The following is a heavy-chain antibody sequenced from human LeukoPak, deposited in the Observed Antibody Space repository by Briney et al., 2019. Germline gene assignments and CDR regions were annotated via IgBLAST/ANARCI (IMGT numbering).Heavy chain of an antibody. J-gene: IGHJ3*01. CDR1: GYTFTSYD. Sequence: ASVKVSCKASGYTFTSYDINWVRQATGQGLEWMGWVNAKSGGTNYAKKFEGRVTMTRDVSVTTVYMELNRLTSVDTALYYCASGNDAFDVWGQGTMVTVSS. CDR3: ASGNDAFDV. CDR2: VNAKSGGT. V-gene: IGHV1-2*02.